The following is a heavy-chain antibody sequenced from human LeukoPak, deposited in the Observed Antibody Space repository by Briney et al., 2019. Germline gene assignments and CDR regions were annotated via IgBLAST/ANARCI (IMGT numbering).Heavy chain of an antibody. Sequence: GGSLRLSCSVSAFTFNTFDNFAMNWVRQGPGKGLEWVSAISGSGGSTYYADSVKGRFTISRDNSKNTLYLQMNSLRAEDTAVYYCAKDQGGGVYYDSNADIWGQGTMVTVSS. CDR1: AFTFNTFDNFA. CDR3: AKDQGGGVYYDSNADI. D-gene: IGHD3-22*01. CDR2: ISGSGGST. V-gene: IGHV3-23*01. J-gene: IGHJ3*02.